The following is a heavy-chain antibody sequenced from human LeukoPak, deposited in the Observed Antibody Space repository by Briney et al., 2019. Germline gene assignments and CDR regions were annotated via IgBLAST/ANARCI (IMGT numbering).Heavy chain of an antibody. CDR3: ARALTSYSGNYYFDY. V-gene: IGHV1-69*06. D-gene: IGHD1-26*01. J-gene: IGHJ4*02. CDR2: IIPIFGTA. CDR1: GYTFTSYA. Sequence: ASVKVSCKASGYTFTSYAISWVRQAPGQGLEWMGGIIPIFGTANYAQKFQGRVTITADKSTSTAYMELSSLRSEDTAVYYCARALTSYSGNYYFDYWGQGTLVTVSS.